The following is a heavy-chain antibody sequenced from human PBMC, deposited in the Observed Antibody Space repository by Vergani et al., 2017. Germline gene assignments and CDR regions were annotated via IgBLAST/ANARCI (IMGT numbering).Heavy chain of an antibody. CDR3: TTDPRYSGDGSCYWLRDHHYYGMDV. CDR1: GFSFRNAW. CDR2: IKSTFDRGTT. Sequence: EVQLVESGGGIVKPGGSLRLSCVASGFSFRNAWMNWVRRTPGKGLEWVGRIKSTFDRGTTDYAAAVKGRFTISRDDPKNTLFLQMNGLKTEDIGVYYCTTDPRYSGDGSCYWLRDHHYYGMDVWGQGTTVTVSS. D-gene: IGHD2-21*01. J-gene: IGHJ6*02. V-gene: IGHV3-15*07.